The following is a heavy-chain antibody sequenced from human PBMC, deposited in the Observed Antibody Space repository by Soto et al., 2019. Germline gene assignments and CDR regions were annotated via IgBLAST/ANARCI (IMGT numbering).Heavy chain of an antibody. CDR2: IDPSDSYT. D-gene: IGHD2-15*01. V-gene: IGHV5-10-1*01. Sequence: LGESLKISCKGSGYSFSNYWINWVRQMPGKGLEWMGRIDPSDSYTDYGPSFQGHVTISVDKSITTAYLQWRSLKAADTAIYYCASPRGGGSFDDWGQGTLVTVSS. J-gene: IGHJ4*02. CDR3: ASPRGGGSFDD. CDR1: GYSFSNYW.